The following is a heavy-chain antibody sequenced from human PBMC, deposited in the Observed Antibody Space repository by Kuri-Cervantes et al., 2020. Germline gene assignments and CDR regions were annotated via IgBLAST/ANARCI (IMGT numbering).Heavy chain of an antibody. V-gene: IGHV1-18*01. D-gene: IGHD4-17*01. J-gene: IGHJ4*02. Sequence: ASVKVSCKASGYTFTSYGISWVRRAPGQGLEWMGWISAYNGNTNYAQKLQGRVTMTTDTSTSTAYMELRSLRSGDAAVYYCARASGEVYGDYCDYWGQGTLVTVSS. CDR1: GYTFTSYG. CDR3: ARASGEVYGDYCDY. CDR2: ISAYNGNT.